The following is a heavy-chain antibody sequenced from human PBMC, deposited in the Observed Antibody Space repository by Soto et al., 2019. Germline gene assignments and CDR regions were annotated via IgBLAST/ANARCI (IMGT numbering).Heavy chain of an antibody. CDR1: GFSLGTSGVS. D-gene: IGHD1-7*01. CDR2: VYRDDDK. CDR3: AYRQDYRRNWNSGWFDP. Sequence: QITLKESGPTLVKPTQTLTLTCTCSGFSLGTSGVSVGWIRQPPGKALEWLGFVYRDDDKRYNPSLKTRLTINRDPSKKQVVLIMTNMDPVDTATYYCAYRQDYRRNWNSGWFDPWGQGILVTVSS. V-gene: IGHV2-5*02. J-gene: IGHJ5*02.